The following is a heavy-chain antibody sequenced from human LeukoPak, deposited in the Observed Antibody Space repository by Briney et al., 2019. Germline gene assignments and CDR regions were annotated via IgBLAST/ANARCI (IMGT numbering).Heavy chain of an antibody. CDR2: ISSISSSYI. V-gene: IGHV3-21*01. CDR1: GFTFNNYN. Sequence: GGSLRLSCAASGFTFNNYNMNWVCQAPGKGLEWVSSISSISSSYIYYADSVKGRFTISSDNAKNSLYLQMYSLRAEDTAVYYCAKSMAAAKYYFESWGQGTLVTVSS. CDR3: AKSMAAAKYYFES. D-gene: IGHD2-15*01. J-gene: IGHJ4*02.